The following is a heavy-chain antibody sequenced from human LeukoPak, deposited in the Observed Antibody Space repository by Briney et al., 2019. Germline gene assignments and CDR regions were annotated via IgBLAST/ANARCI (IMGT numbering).Heavy chain of an antibody. CDR2: IFYSGST. CDR1: GGSITGSY. V-gene: IGHV4-59*01. J-gene: IGHJ5*02. D-gene: IGHD2-21*02. CDR3: ARVFRGVVTSNWFDP. Sequence: SETLSLTCNVSGGSITGSYWTWIRQPPGKGLEWLGDIFYSGSTNYSPSLTSRLTILVDTSTNQFTLKLRSVTAADTAVYFCARVFRGVVTSNWFDPWGQGTLVTVSS.